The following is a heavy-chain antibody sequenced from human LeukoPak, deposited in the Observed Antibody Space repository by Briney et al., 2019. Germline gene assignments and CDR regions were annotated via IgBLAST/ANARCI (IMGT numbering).Heavy chain of an antibody. J-gene: IGHJ5*02. Sequence: PGRSLRLSCAASGFTFDDYAMHWVRQAPGKGLEWVSGISWNSGSIGYADSVKGRFTISRDNAKNSLYLQMSSLRAEDTALYYCAKDMYGSGSYHFDPWGQGTLVTVSS. D-gene: IGHD3-10*01. CDR1: GFTFDDYA. CDR2: ISWNSGSI. V-gene: IGHV3-9*01. CDR3: AKDMYGSGSYHFDP.